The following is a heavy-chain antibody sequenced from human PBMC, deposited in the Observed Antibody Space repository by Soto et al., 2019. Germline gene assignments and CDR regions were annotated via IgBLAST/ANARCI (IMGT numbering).Heavy chain of an antibody. V-gene: IGHV4-59*08. CDR3: ARTNYGDYPPYYYFDY. D-gene: IGHD4-17*01. Sequence: SETLSLTCTVSGGSISSYYWSWIRQPPGKGLEWIGYIYYSGSTNYNPSLKSRVTISVDTSKNQFSLKLSSVTAADTAVYYCARTNYGDYPPYYYFDYWGQGTLVTVSS. J-gene: IGHJ4*02. CDR1: GGSISSYY. CDR2: IYYSGST.